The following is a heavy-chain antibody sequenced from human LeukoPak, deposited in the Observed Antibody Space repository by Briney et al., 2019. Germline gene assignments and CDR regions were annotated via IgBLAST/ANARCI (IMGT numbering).Heavy chain of an antibody. CDR3: AKRAINDPSSPFGAAYYLDH. D-gene: IGHD3-10*01. CDR1: GFTLSRYG. V-gene: IGHV3-30*02. J-gene: IGHJ4*02. Sequence: GGSLRLSCAASGFTLSRYGMHWVRQAPGKGLEWVAFIGYDGSNKFYADSVKGRFTISRDNSENTLFLQMNGLGAEDTAVYYCAKRAINDPSSPFGAAYYLDHWGQGTLVTVSS. CDR2: IGYDGSNK.